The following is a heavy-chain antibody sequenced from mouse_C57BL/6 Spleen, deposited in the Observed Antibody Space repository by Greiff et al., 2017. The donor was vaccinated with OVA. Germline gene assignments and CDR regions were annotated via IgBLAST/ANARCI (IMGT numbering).Heavy chain of an antibody. CDR3: ESSSNCGSGYHSWYFDV. V-gene: IGHV1-52*01. J-gene: IGHJ1*03. CDR2: IDPSDSET. CDR1: GYTFTSYW. Sequence: QVQLQQPGAELVRPGSSVKLSCKASGYTFTSYWMHWVQQRPIQGLEWIGNIDPSDSETHYKHKFKGKVTLSVDKSSSTAYMQLSSLTSEDSAVYYCESSSNCGSGYHSWYFDVWGTATTVTVSS. D-gene: IGHD1-1*01.